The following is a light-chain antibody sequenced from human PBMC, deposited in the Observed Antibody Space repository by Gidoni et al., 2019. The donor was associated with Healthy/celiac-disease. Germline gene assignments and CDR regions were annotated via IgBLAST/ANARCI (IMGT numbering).Light chain of an antibody. J-gene: IGLJ2*01. CDR3: QSADSSGTYVV. CDR1: ALPKQY. V-gene: IGLV3-25*03. CDR2: KDS. Sequence: SYELTQPPAVSVSPGQKARITCSGDALPKQYAYCYQQKPGQAPVLVIYKDSERPSGIPERFSGSSSGTTVTLTISGVQAEDEADYYCQSADSSGTYVVFGGGTKLTVL.